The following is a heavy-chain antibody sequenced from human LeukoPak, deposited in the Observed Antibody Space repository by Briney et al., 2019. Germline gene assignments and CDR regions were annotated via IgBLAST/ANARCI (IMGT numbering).Heavy chain of an antibody. D-gene: IGHD5-18*01. Sequence: GGSLGLSCAASGFIFSNFAMNWVRHTPGKGLVWVSRIKGDGSSTSYADSVKGRFTISRDNAKNTLYLQMNSLRAEDTAVYYCARDGYSFGHDFDYWGQGTLVTVSS. CDR1: GFIFSNFA. J-gene: IGHJ4*02. CDR2: IKGDGSST. V-gene: IGHV3-74*01. CDR3: ARDGYSFGHDFDY.